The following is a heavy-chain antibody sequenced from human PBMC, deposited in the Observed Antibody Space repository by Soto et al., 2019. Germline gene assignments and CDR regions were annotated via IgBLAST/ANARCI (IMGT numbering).Heavy chain of an antibody. V-gene: IGHV5-10-1*01. CDR3: ARSPLAAAGTSPDYYYYGMDV. CDR1: GYSFTSYF. CDR2: IDPSDSYT. J-gene: IGHJ6*02. Sequence: GEALXISCEGSGYSFTSYFISWVRQMPGKGLEWMGRIDPSDSYTNYSPSFQGHVTISADKSISTAYLQWSSLKASDTAMYYCARSPLAAAGTSPDYYYYGMDVWGQGTTVTVSS. D-gene: IGHD6-13*01.